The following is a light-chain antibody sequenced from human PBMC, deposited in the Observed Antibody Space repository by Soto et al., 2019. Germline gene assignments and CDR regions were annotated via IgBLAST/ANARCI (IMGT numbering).Light chain of an antibody. CDR1: SCSIADSY. J-gene: IGLJ6*01. Sequence: NFMLTQPHSVSESPGKTVTLSCTRSSCSIADSYVQWYQQRPGSAPTTMIYETYQRPSGVPDRFSGSIDTASNSASLTISGLKTEDEADDYCQAGDSNSHLIFGGGTKGTVL. V-gene: IGLV6-57*04. CDR2: ETY. CDR3: QAGDSNSHLI.